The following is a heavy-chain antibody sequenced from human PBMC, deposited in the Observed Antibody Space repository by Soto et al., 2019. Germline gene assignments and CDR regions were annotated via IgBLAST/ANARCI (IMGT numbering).Heavy chain of an antibody. Sequence: EVQLVESGGGLVKPGGSLRLSCAASGFTFSNAWMSWVRQAPGKGLEWVGRIKSKTDGGTTDYAAPVKGRFTISRDDSKNMLYLQMNSLKTEDTAVYYCTTDEPIAAAGTFDYWGQGTLVTVTS. CDR2: IKSKTDGGTT. J-gene: IGHJ4*02. V-gene: IGHV3-15*01. D-gene: IGHD6-13*01. CDR3: TTDEPIAAAGTFDY. CDR1: GFTFSNAW.